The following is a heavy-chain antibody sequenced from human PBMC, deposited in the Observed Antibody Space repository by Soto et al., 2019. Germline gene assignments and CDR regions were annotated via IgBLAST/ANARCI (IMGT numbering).Heavy chain of an antibody. CDR1: GYTFTSYG. V-gene: IGHV1-18*01. Sequence: QVQLVQSGAEVKKPGASVKVSCKASGYTFTSYGISWVRQAPGQGLEWMGWISAYNGNTNYAQKLQGRVTMTTDTSTSTAYMELRSLRSDDTAVYYCARVKYSPPSYYYYGMDVWGQGNTVTVSS. J-gene: IGHJ6*01. CDR3: ARVKYSPPSYYYYGMDV. D-gene: IGHD5-18*01. CDR2: ISAYNGNT.